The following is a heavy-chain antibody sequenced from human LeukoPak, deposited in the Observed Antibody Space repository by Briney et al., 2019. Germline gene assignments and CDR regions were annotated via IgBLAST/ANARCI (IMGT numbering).Heavy chain of an antibody. V-gene: IGHV4-39*02. CDR1: GGSISSSTYF. D-gene: IGHD6-25*01. Sequence: SETLSLTCSVSGGSISSSTYFWGWIRQPPGKGLEWIASIHYSGSTYSNPSLKSRVTISVDTSKNQFSLRLSSVSAADTAVYYCARDRATIAADAFDIWGQGTMVTVSS. CDR2: IHYSGST. J-gene: IGHJ3*02. CDR3: ARDRATIAADAFDI.